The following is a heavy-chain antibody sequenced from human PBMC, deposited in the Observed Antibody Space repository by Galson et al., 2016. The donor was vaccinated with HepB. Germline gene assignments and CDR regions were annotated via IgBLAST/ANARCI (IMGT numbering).Heavy chain of an antibody. D-gene: IGHD1-26*01. CDR1: GGSISSSRYY. V-gene: IGHV4-39*01. CDR2: IYHSGIS. J-gene: IGHJ4*02. Sequence: SETLSLTCTVSGGSISSSRYYWGWIRQPPGKGLEWIGSIYHSGISYYNPSLKSRVTISVDSSKKQFSLRLSSVTGADTAMYYCATYYVHQAIDNWGQGTLVTVSS. CDR3: ATYYVHQAIDN.